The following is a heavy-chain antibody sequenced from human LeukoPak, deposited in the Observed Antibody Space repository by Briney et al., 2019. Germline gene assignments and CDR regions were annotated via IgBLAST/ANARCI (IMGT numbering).Heavy chain of an antibody. CDR1: GYIFTDYF. Sequence: ASVKVSCKASGYIFTDYFIHWVRQAPGQGLEWMAWINPTAGDTSYAQKIQGRVTLARDTSISTVYTELSRLTFDDTAVYYCARGPDHGGFDHWGQGTLVIVSS. D-gene: IGHD3-16*01. CDR2: INPTAGDT. J-gene: IGHJ4*02. V-gene: IGHV1-2*02. CDR3: ARGPDHGGFDH.